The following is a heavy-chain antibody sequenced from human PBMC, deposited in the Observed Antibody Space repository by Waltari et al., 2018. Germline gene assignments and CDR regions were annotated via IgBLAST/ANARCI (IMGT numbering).Heavy chain of an antibody. Sequence: EVQLVESGGGLVQPGGSLRLPCAASGFTFSSTWMPWFRQAPGKGLVWVSRINSDGRIITYADSAKGRFTISRDNAKNTLHLQMNSLRADDTAVYYCVRGMGDGYWGRGSLVTVDS. CDR1: GFTFSSTW. D-gene: IGHD1-26*01. CDR3: VRGMGDGY. V-gene: IGHV3-74*01. J-gene: IGHJ4*02. CDR2: INSDGRII.